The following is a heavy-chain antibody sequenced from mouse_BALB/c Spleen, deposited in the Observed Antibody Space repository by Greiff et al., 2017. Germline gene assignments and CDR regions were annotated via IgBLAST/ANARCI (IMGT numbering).Heavy chain of an antibody. V-gene: IGHV3-8*02. CDR3: ARYYYGSSHLDY. D-gene: IGHD1-1*01. Sequence: EVKLMESGPSLVKPSQTLSLTCSVTGDSITSGYWNWIRKFPGNKLEYMGYISYSGSTYYNPSLKSRISITRDTSKNQYYLQLNSVTTEDTATYYCARYYYGSSHLDYWGQGTSVTVSS. CDR2: ISYSGST. J-gene: IGHJ4*01. CDR1: GDSITSGY.